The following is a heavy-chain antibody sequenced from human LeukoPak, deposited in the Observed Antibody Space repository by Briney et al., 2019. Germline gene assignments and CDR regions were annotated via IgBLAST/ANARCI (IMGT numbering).Heavy chain of an antibody. Sequence: SVKVSCKASGGTFSSYAISWVRQAPGQGLEWMGGIIPIFGTANYAQKFQGRVTITADESTSTAYMELSSLRSEDTAVYYCARDLWSAGPLYYFDYWGQGTLVTVSS. CDR2: IIPIFGTA. D-gene: IGHD3-3*01. J-gene: IGHJ4*02. CDR1: GGTFSSYA. V-gene: IGHV1-69*13. CDR3: ARDLWSAGPLYYFDY.